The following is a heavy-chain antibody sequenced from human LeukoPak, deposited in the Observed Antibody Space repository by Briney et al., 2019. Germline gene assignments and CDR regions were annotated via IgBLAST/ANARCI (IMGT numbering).Heavy chain of an antibody. J-gene: IGHJ4*02. CDR1: GGSISSYY. D-gene: IGHD6-13*01. CDR2: IYYSGST. V-gene: IGHV4-59*01. CDR3: ARDSRSWAIDY. Sequence: SETLSLTCTVSGGSISSYYWSWIRQPPGNGLEWIGYIYYSGSTNYNPSLKSRVTISVDTSKNQFSLKPSSVTAADTAVYYCARDSRSWAIDYWGQGTLVTVSS.